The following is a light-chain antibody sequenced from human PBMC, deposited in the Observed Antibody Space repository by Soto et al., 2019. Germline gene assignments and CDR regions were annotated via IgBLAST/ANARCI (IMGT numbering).Light chain of an antibody. J-gene: IGLJ1*01. CDR1: SSNIGSNT. CDR2: SNN. V-gene: IGLV1-44*01. Sequence: QSVLTQPPSASGTPGQRVTISCSGSSSNIGSNTVNWYQQLPGTAPKLLIYSNNQRPSGVPDRFSGSKSGTSASVAISGLQSEDEADYYCAAWDDSLNGLYVFGTGTKVTVL. CDR3: AAWDDSLNGLYV.